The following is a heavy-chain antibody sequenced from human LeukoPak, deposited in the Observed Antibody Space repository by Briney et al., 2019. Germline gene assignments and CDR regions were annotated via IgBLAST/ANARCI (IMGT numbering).Heavy chain of an antibody. Sequence: ASVKVSCKASGGTFTSYAISWVRQAPGQGREWMGGIIPIFGTANYAQKFQGRVTITADESTSTAYMELSSLRSEDTAVYYCARGIGGPMVRGVMFDYWGQGTLVTVSS. CDR2: IIPIFGTA. J-gene: IGHJ4*02. D-gene: IGHD3-10*01. CDR3: ARGIGGPMVRGVMFDY. CDR1: GGTFTSYA. V-gene: IGHV1-69*13.